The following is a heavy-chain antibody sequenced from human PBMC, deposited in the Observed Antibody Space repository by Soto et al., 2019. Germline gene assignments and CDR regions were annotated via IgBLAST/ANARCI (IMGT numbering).Heavy chain of an antibody. D-gene: IGHD5-12*01. J-gene: IGHJ4*02. CDR2: ISARGGSS. V-gene: IGHV3-23*01. CDR1: GFSFSSYS. Sequence: EVQLLESGGGLVQPGGSLRLSCAASGFSFSSYSMVWVRQAPGKGLEWVSVISARGGSSYFADSVKGRFTISRDNSKNVLSLEMNSLRDEDTAIYFGAKASIEYSASVDNWGQATLVLVSS. CDR3: AKASIEYSASVDN.